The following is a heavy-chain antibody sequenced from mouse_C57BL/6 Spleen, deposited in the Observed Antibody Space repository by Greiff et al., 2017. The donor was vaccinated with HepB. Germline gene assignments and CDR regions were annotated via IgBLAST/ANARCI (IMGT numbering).Heavy chain of an antibody. CDR3: ARHSPYYYGSSYIAY. V-gene: IGHV5-9*01. J-gene: IGHJ3*01. Sequence: EVKVVESGGGLVKPGGSLKLSCAASGFTFSSYTMSWVRQTPEKRLEWVATISGGGGNTYYPDSVKGRFTISRDNAKNTLYLQMSSLRSEDTALYYCARHSPYYYGSSYIAYWGQGTLVTVSA. CDR2: ISGGGGNT. CDR1: GFTFSSYT. D-gene: IGHD1-1*01.